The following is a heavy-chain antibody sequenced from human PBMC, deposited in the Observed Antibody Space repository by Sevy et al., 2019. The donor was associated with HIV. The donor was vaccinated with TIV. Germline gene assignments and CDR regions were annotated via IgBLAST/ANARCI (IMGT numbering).Heavy chain of an antibody. Sequence: SETLSLTCTVSGGSISSYYWNGIRQSPEKGLEWIGYIYYTGSTNYNPSLKSRVTISVDTSKNQFSLKLSSVTAADTAVYLCAGAGMSVGGTYWSLALGGWHPGHRLL. CDR2: IYYTGST. CDR3: AGAGMSVGGTYWSLAL. V-gene: IGHV4-59*01. D-gene: IGHD6-19*01. J-gene: IGHJ2*01. CDR1: GGSISSYY.